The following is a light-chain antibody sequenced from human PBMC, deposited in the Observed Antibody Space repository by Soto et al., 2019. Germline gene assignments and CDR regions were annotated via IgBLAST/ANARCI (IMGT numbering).Light chain of an antibody. V-gene: IGLV2-23*01. J-gene: IGLJ1*01. CDR1: SSDVGSYNL. CDR3: CSYAGSSTLFV. Sequence: QSALTQPASVSGSRGQSITISCTGTSSDVGSYNLVSWYQQHPGKAPKLMIYEGSKRPSGVSNRFSGSKSGNTASLTISGLQAEDEADYYCCSYAGSSTLFVFGTGTKLTVL. CDR2: EGS.